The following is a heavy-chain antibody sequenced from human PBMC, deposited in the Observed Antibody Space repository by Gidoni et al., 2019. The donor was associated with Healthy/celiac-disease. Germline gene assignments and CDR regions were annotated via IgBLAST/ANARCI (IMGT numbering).Heavy chain of an antibody. CDR2: INHSGST. D-gene: IGHD3-10*01. CDR3: ARGHRSYYGSGSYYFYFDY. CDR1: GGSFSGYY. J-gene: IGHJ4*02. V-gene: IGHV4-34*01. Sequence: QVQLQQWGAGLLKPSETLSLTCAVYGGSFSGYYWSWIRQPPGQGLEWIGEINHSGSTNYNPSLKSRVTISVDTSKNQFSLKLSSVTAADTAVYYCARGHRSYYGSGSYYFYFDYWGQGTLVTVSS.